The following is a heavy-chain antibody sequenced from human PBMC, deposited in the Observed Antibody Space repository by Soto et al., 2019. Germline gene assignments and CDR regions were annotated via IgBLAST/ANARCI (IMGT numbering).Heavy chain of an antibody. CDR1: GFTFSTYA. V-gene: IGHV3-23*01. J-gene: IGHJ4*02. CDR3: AKGILGYSSGAICYFFDF. CDR2: ISGGRSGT. D-gene: IGHD2-2*01. Sequence: EVQLLESGGGLVQPGGSLRLSCAASGFTFSTYAMSWVRQAPGKGLEWVSAISGGRSGTYYADSVRGRFTLSRDDSTNTLYLQMNSLRAEDTAIYYCAKGILGYSSGAICYFFDFWGQGTLVTVSS.